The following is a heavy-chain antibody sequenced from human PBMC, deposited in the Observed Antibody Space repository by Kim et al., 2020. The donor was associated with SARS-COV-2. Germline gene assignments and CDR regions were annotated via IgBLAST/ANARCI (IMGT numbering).Heavy chain of an antibody. Sequence: GRVTITADESTSTAYMELSSLRSEDTAVYYCARVDYYDSSGYHPGYYFDYWGQGTLVTVSS. V-gene: IGHV1-69*01. D-gene: IGHD3-22*01. CDR3: ARVDYYDSSGYHPGYYFDY. J-gene: IGHJ4*02.